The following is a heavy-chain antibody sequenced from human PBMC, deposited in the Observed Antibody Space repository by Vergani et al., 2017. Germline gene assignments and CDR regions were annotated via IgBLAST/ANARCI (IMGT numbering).Heavy chain of an antibody. CDR2: ISGSGGST. D-gene: IGHD3-3*01. CDR1: GFTFRSYA. V-gene: IGHV3-23*01. Sequence: EVQLLESGGGLVQPGGSLRLSCAASGFTFRSYAIIWVRQAPGKGLEWVSAISGSGGSTYYADSVKGRFTISRDNSKNTLYLQMNSLRAEDTAIYYCAGDLEFWSGYYTGPDYWGQGTLVTVSS. CDR3: AGDLEFWSGYYTGPDY. J-gene: IGHJ4*02.